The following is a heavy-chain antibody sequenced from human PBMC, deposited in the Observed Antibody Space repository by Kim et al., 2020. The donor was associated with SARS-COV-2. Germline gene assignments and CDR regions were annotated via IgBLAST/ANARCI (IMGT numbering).Heavy chain of an antibody. CDR3: ARGYSTGWYYWYFDL. D-gene: IGHD6-19*01. V-gene: IGHV3-48*02. Sequence: ASVKGRFTISRDNAKNSLYLQMNSLRDEDTAVYYCARGYSTGWYYWYFDLWGRGTLVTVSS. J-gene: IGHJ2*01.